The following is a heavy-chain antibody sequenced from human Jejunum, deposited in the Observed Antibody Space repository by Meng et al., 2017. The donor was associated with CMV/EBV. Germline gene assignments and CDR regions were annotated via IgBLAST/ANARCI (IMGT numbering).Heavy chain of an antibody. D-gene: IGHD6-25*01. CDR3: ARELPATNLNNGY. Sequence: KASGYTFTNHAIVWVRQAPGPGLEWMGWINTITGNPAYAQDFTGRFVFSLDTAVSTAYLQISSLKAEDTAVYYCARELPATNLNNGYWGQGTLVTVSS. CDR2: INTITGNP. V-gene: IGHV7-4-1*02. CDR1: GYTFTNHA. J-gene: IGHJ4*02.